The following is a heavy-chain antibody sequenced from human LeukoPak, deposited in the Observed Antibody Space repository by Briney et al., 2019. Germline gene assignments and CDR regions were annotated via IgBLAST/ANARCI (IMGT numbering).Heavy chain of an antibody. CDR2: ISYGGNNE. Sequence: PGGSLRLSCAASGFTFSSYGMHWVRQAPGKGLEWVAVISYGGNNEDYADSVKGRFTISRDNSKNTLYLQMNSLRAEDTAVYHCARGGNPIYYYYLDVWGKGTTVTVSS. D-gene: IGHD1-1*01. V-gene: IGHV3-30*03. CDR1: GFTFSSYG. CDR3: ARGGNPIYYYYLDV. J-gene: IGHJ6*03.